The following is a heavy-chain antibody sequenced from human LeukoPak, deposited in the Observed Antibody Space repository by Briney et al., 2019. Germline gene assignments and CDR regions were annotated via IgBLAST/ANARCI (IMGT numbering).Heavy chain of an antibody. J-gene: IGHJ5*02. Sequence: GGSLRLSCAASGFTFSSYAMSWVRQAPGKGLEWVSAISGSGGSTYYADSVKGRFTISRDSSKNTLFLQMNSLRAEDTAVYCCAKDSGAAAGNWFDPWGQGTLVTVSS. CDR3: AKDSGAAAGNWFDP. V-gene: IGHV3-23*01. CDR2: ISGSGGST. D-gene: IGHD6-13*01. CDR1: GFTFSSYA.